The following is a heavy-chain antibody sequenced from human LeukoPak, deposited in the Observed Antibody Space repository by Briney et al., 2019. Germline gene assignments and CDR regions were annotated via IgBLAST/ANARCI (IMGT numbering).Heavy chain of an antibody. CDR3: AKDSSSWYSYFDY. CDR1: GFTFSSYG. CDR2: ISGSGGST. D-gene: IGHD6-13*01. Sequence: PGGSLRLSCAASGFTFSSYGMSWVRQAPGKGLEWVSAISGSGGSTYYADSVKGRFTISRDNSKNTLYLQMNSLRAEDTAVYYCAKDSSSWYSYFDYWGQGTLVTVSS. J-gene: IGHJ4*02. V-gene: IGHV3-23*01.